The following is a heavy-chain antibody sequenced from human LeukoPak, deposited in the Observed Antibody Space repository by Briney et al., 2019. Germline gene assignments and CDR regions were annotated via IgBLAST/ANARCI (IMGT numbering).Heavy chain of an antibody. J-gene: IGHJ3*02. V-gene: IGHV3-23*01. CDR3: AKDLISGWYGAFDI. CDR1: GFTFSSYA. Sequence: GGSLRLSCAASGFTFSSYAMTWVRQAPGKGLEWVSAISGSGDSTYYADSVKGRFTISRDKSKNTLYLQMNSLRAEDTAVYYCAKDLISGWYGAFDIWGQGTMVTVSS. D-gene: IGHD6-19*01. CDR2: ISGSGDST.